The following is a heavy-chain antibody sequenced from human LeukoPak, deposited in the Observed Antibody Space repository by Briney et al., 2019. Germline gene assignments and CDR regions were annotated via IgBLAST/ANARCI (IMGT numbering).Heavy chain of an antibody. V-gene: IGHV3-30*02. Sequence: GGSLRLSCAASGFTFSSYGMHWVRQAPGKGLEWAAFIRYDGSNKYYADSVKGRFTISRDNSKNTLYLQMNSLRAADTAVYYCAKDPTHYRVWDDYDSTVLSYWGQGTLVTVSS. CDR2: IRYDGSNK. J-gene: IGHJ4*02. D-gene: IGHD3-22*01. CDR3: AKDPTHYRVWDDYDSTVLSY. CDR1: GFTFSSYG.